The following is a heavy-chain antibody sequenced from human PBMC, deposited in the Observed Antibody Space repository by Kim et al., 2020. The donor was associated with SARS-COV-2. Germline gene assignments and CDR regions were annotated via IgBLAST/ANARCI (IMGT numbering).Heavy chain of an antibody. CDR2: ISGSGGST. V-gene: IGHV3-23*01. D-gene: IGHD6-13*01. J-gene: IGHJ4*02. CDR1: GFTFSSYA. Sequence: LSLTCAASGFTFSSYAMSWVRQAPGKGLEWVSAISGSGGSTYYADSVKGRFTISRDNSKNTLYLQMNSLRAEDTAVYYCAIHPFHAAAGTFDYWGQGTLLTVSS. CDR3: AIHPFHAAAGTFDY.